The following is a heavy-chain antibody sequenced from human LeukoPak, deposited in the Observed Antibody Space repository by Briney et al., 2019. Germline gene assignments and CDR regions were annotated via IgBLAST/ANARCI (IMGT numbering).Heavy chain of an antibody. J-gene: IGHJ6*03. CDR2: MNPNSGNT. CDR3: ARAAIAVAGDYHYHYMDV. CDR1: GYTFTSYD. Sequence: ASVKVSCKASGYTFTSYDINWVRQATGQGLEWMGWMNPNSGNTGYAQKFQGRVTMTRNTSISTAYMELSSLRSDDTAVYYCARAAIAVAGDYHYHYMDVWGKGTTVTVSS. D-gene: IGHD6-19*01. V-gene: IGHV1-8*01.